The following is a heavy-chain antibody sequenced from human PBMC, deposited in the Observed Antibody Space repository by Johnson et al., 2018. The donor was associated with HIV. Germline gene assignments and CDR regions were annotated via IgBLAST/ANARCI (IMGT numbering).Heavy chain of an antibody. Sequence: EVQLVESGGGLVQPGGSLRLSCAASGFTVSSNYMSWVRQAPGKGLEWVSVIYSGGSTYYADSVKGSFTIFRDNSKNTLYLQMNSLRAEDTAVYYCAREAYGSGGSCYDAFDIWGQGTMVTVSS. CDR3: AREAYGSGGSCYDAFDI. CDR2: IYSGGST. D-gene: IGHD2-15*01. CDR1: GFTVSSNY. V-gene: IGHV3-66*01. J-gene: IGHJ3*02.